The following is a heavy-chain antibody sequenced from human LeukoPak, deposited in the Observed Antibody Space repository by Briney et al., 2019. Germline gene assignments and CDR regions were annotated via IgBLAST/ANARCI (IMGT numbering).Heavy chain of an antibody. CDR1: GGTLSSYY. CDR2: IYYSGST. CDR3: ARIEHYYYYMDV. Sequence: PSETLSLTCTVSGGTLSSYYWSWLRQPPGKGLDWIGYIYYSGSTNYNPSLKSRVPISVDTSKNQFSLKLSTVTAADTAVYYCARIEHYYYYMDVWGKGTTVTVSS. V-gene: IGHV4-59*01. J-gene: IGHJ6*03.